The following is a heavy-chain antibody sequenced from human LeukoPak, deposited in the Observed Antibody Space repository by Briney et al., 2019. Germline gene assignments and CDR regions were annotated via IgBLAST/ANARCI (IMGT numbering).Heavy chain of an antibody. CDR2: IYPSDSDA. CDR3: ARRSGKYFDH. CDR1: GYSFTSYW. Sequence: GESLQISCQGSGYSFTSYWIGWVRQMPGKGLEWVGIIYPSDSDARYSPSFQGQVTISADKSINTAYLQWSSLKASDTAMYYCARRSGKYFDHWGQGTLVTVSS. J-gene: IGHJ4*02. V-gene: IGHV5-51*01. D-gene: IGHD1-26*01.